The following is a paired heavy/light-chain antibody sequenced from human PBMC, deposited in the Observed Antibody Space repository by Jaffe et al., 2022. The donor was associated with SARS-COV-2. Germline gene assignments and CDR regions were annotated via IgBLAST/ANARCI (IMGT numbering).Heavy chain of an antibody. Sequence: EVQLVESGGGLIQPGGSLRLSCAASAASGFTVSSNYMSWVRQAPGKGLEWVSVVYSSGTTYYADSVKGRFTISRDNSKNTLYLQMNSLRAEDTAVYYCALSPHYSNFDYFHHWGQGTLVTVSS. CDR2: VYSSGTT. CDR3: ALSPHYSNFDYFHH. CDR1: GFTVSSNY. V-gene: IGHV3-53*01. D-gene: IGHD4-4*01. J-gene: IGHJ1*01.
Light chain of an antibody. CDR1: KLGDQY. J-gene: IGLJ2*01. V-gene: IGLV3-1*01. CDR3: QAWDSSAYVV. Sequence: SYELTQPPSVSVSPGQTASITCSGDKLGDQYASWYQQKAGQSPVLVIYQDTKRPSGIPERFSGSNSGNTATLSISGTQAMDEADYYCQAWDSSAYVVFGGGTKLTVL. CDR2: QDT.